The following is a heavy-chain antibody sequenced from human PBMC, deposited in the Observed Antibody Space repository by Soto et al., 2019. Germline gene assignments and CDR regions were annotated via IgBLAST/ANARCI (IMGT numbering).Heavy chain of an antibody. J-gene: IGHJ6*02. Sequence: QVQLQESGPGLVKPSATLSLTCTVSGVSISSYYWSWIRQPPGKGLEWIGYIYYSGSTSYNPSIKSRVTISINTSKNQFALKLSSVTAADTAVYYCARGVLLWFGDPRGMDVWGQGTTVTVS. CDR3: ARGVLLWFGDPRGMDV. D-gene: IGHD3-10*01. V-gene: IGHV4-59*01. CDR1: GVSISSYY. CDR2: IYYSGST.